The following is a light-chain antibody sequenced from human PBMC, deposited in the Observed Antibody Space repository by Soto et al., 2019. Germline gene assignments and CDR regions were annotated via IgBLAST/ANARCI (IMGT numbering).Light chain of an antibody. Sequence: QSVLTQPASVSGSPGQSITISCTGTSSDVGGYNYVSWYQQQPGKAPKFMIYDVSNRPSGVSNRFSGSKSGNTASLTISGLQAEDEADSYCQSCDSSLSGLYVFGTGTKVTVL. J-gene: IGLJ1*01. V-gene: IGLV2-14*01. CDR2: DVS. CDR3: QSCDSSLSGLYV. CDR1: SSDVGGYNY.